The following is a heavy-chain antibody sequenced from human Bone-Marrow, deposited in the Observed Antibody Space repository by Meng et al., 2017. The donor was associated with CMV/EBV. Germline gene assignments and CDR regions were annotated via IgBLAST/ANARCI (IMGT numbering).Heavy chain of an antibody. Sequence: GGSLRLSCAASGFTFSSYSMNWVRQAPGKGLEWVSYISSSSSTIYYADSVKGRFTISRDNAKNSLYLQMNSLRAEDTAVYYCARAGIVVVPAAIPHRAFDIWGQGTMVTVS. CDR3: ARAGIVVVPAAIPHRAFDI. CDR1: GFTFSSYS. J-gene: IGHJ3*02. V-gene: IGHV3-48*04. D-gene: IGHD2-2*01. CDR2: ISSSSSTI.